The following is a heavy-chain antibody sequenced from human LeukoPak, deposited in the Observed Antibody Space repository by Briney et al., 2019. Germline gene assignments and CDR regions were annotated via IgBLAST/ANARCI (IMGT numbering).Heavy chain of an antibody. Sequence: GGSLRLSCAASGFTFDDHAMHWVRQAPGKGLEWVSGISWNSGSIGYADSVKGRFTISRDNAKNSLYLQMNSLRAEDTALYYCAKDSIAAAGTIDYWGQGTLVTVSS. CDR2: ISWNSGSI. J-gene: IGHJ4*02. CDR3: AKDSIAAAGTIDY. CDR1: GFTFDDHA. D-gene: IGHD6-13*01. V-gene: IGHV3-9*01.